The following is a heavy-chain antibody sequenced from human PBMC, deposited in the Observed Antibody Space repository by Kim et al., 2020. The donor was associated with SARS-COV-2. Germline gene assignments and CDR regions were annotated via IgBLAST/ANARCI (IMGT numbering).Heavy chain of an antibody. CDR2: ISGSGGST. CDR3: AKGRWVYSSSWQGD. Sequence: GGSLRLSCAASGFTFSSYAMSWVRQAPGKGLEWVSAISGSGGSTYYADSVKGRFTISRDNSKNTLYLQMNSLRAEDTAVYYCAKGRWVYSSSWQGDWGQGPLVTVSS. CDR1: GFTFSSYA. J-gene: IGHJ4*02. V-gene: IGHV3-23*01. D-gene: IGHD6-13*01.